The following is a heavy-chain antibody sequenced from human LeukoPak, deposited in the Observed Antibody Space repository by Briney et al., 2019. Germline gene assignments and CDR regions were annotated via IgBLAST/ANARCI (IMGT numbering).Heavy chain of an antibody. CDR1: GYTLTELS. D-gene: IGHD3-3*01. Sequence: ASVKVSCKVSGYTLTELSMHWGRQAPGKGLEWMGGFDPEDGETIYAQKFQGRITMTEDTSTDTAYMELSSLRSEDTVMYYCATVGVLRFLLSGHYFDYWGQGTLVTVSS. V-gene: IGHV1-24*01. J-gene: IGHJ4*02. CDR3: ATVGVLRFLLSGHYFDY. CDR2: FDPEDGET.